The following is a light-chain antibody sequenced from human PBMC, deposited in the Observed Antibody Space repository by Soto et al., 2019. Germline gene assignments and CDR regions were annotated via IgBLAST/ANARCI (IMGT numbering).Light chain of an antibody. V-gene: IGLV2-14*01. CDR3: SSYTTSSLYV. CDR1: NSDVGGYNY. Sequence: QSVLTQPASVSGSPGQSITISCSGTNSDVGGYNYVSWYQQHPGKAPKLMIYDVSYRPSGISNRFSGSKSDNTASLTISGLRAEDEADYYCSSYTTSSLYVFGTGTKVTVL. J-gene: IGLJ1*01. CDR2: DVS.